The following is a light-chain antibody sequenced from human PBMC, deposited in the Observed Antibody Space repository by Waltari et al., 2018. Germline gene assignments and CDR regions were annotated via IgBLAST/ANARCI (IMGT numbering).Light chain of an antibody. CDR1: HAINNY. Sequence: PMTQSPSSLSASVGDRVTITCRASHAINNYLAWFQQKPGKAPKPLIFGAFNLHSGVPSRFSGTASGTDFTLTISSLQTEDFATYYCQQYSRNPPTFGQGTRLDIK. CDR2: GAF. J-gene: IGKJ5*01. V-gene: IGKV1-16*01. CDR3: QQYSRNPPT.